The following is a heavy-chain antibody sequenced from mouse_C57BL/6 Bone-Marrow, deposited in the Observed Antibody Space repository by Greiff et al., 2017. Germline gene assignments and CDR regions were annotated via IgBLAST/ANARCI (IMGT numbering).Heavy chain of an antibody. V-gene: IGHV1-80*01. D-gene: IGHD6-1*01. CDR2: IYPGDGVT. CDR3: ARGPLWYFDV. J-gene: IGHJ1*03. CDR1: GYAFSSYW. Sequence: VKVVESGAELVKPGASVKISCKASGYAFSSYWMNWVKQRPGKGLEWIGQIYPGDGVTNYNGKFKGKATLTADKSSSTAYMQLSSLTSEDSAVYFCARGPLWYFDVWGTGTTVTVSS.